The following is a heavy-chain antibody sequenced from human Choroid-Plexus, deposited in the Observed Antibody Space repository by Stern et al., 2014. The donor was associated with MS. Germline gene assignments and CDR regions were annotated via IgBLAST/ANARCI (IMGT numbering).Heavy chain of an antibody. D-gene: IGHD2/OR15-2a*01. Sequence: MQLVESGGGVVQPGRPLRLSCVASGFTFGSCAMHWVHQAPGKGLEWVAGVSYDGSNKYYADSVKGRFTISRDNSQNTLYMQMSSLRPEDTAVYYCAKDRQYLTYFFDHWGQGSLVTVSS. V-gene: IGHV3-30*18. J-gene: IGHJ5*02. CDR3: AKDRQYLTYFFDH. CDR1: GFTFGSCA. CDR2: VSYDGSNK.